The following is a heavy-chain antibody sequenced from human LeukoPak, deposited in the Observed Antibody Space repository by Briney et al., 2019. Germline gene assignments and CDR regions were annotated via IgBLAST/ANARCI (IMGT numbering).Heavy chain of an antibody. D-gene: IGHD1-26*01. CDR1: APTFSSSA. CDR2: ISGSGGST. V-gene: IGHV3-23*01. J-gene: IGHJ5*02. Sequence: PTGGSLSLSSSAFAPTFSSSATSSVSQAPGKGLEWVSTISGSGGSTYYADSVKGRFTISRNNSKNTLYLQMNSLRAEDAALYYGADNHGGGSNSPLNWFDPWGQGTLVTVSS. CDR3: ADNHGGGSNSPLNWFDP.